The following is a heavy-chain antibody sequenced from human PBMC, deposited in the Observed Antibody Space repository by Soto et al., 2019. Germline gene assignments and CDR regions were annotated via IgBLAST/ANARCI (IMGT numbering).Heavy chain of an antibody. D-gene: IGHD3-3*01. CDR3: GRDTEATVFGVPITVE. J-gene: IGHJ4*02. Sequence: EVQVVESGGGLVQPGGSLRLSCAASGFSFSSYWMSWVRQAPGRGLEWVANINQDGSDKHYVDSVKGRFTISRDNGKNSLYLQMNGLRAEDTAVYYCGRDTEATVFGVPITVEWGPGTLVTVSS. V-gene: IGHV3-7*01. CDR2: INQDGSDK. CDR1: GFSFSSYW.